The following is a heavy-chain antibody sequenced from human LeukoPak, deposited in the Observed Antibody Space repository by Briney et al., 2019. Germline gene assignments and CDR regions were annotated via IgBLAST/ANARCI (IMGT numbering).Heavy chain of an antibody. V-gene: IGHV4-39*01. CDR3: ARAGPDIVVVPAVDY. J-gene: IGHJ4*02. CDR2: IYYSGST. Sequence: SETLSLTCTVSGGSISSSSYYWGWIRQPPGKGLEWIGSIYYSGSTYYNPSLKSRVTISVDTSKNQFSLKLSSVTAADTAVYYCARAGPDIVVVPAVDYWGQGTLVTVSS. D-gene: IGHD2-2*01. CDR1: GGSISSSSYY.